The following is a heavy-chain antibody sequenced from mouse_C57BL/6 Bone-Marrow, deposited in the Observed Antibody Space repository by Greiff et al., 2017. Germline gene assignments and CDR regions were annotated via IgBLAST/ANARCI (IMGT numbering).Heavy chain of an antibody. CDR3: VPAYYSIYYFDY. V-gene: IGHV1-19*01. CDR1: GYTFTDYY. J-gene: IGHJ2*01. Sequence: EVQLQQSGPVLVKPGASVKMSCKASGYTFTDYYMNWVKQSHGKSLEWIGVINPYNGGNSSNQKFKGKATFTVDKSSSTAYMELNSLTSEDSAVYYCVPAYYSIYYFDYWGQGTTLTVSS. D-gene: IGHD2-5*01. CDR2: INPYNGGN.